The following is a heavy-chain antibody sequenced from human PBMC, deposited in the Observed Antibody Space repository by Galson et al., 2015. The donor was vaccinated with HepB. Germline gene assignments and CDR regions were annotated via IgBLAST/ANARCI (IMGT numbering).Heavy chain of an antibody. J-gene: IGHJ4*02. CDR1: GYTLTELS. Sequence: SVKVSCKVSGYTLTELSMHWVRQAPGKGLEWMGWINAGNGNTKYSQKFQGRVTITRDTSASTAYMELSSLRSEDTAVYYCARATRRFGEFDIDYWGQGTLVTVSS. CDR2: INAGNGNT. D-gene: IGHD3-10*01. V-gene: IGHV1-3*01. CDR3: ARATRRFGEFDIDY.